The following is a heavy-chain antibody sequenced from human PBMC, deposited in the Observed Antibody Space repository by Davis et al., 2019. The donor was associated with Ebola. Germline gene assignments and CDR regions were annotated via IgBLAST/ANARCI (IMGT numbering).Heavy chain of an antibody. V-gene: IGHV4-34*01. CDR3: ARSTGYYFDY. J-gene: IGHJ4*02. CDR1: GGSFSGYY. CDR2: INHSGST. D-gene: IGHD4-11*01. Sequence: SETLSLTCAVYGGSFSGYYWSWIRQPPGKGLEWIGEINHSGSTNYNPSLKSRVTISVDTSKNQFSLKLSSVTAADTAVYYCARSTGYYFDYWGQGTLVTVST.